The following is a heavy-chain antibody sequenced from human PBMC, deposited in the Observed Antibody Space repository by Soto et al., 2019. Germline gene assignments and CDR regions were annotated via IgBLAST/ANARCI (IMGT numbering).Heavy chain of an antibody. D-gene: IGHD6-6*01. J-gene: IGHJ6*02. V-gene: IGHV1-69*12. Sequence: QVQLVQSGADVKKPGSSVKVSCKASGGPFSSSGISWVRQAPGQGLEWMGGIIPNFGTANYAQKFQGRVTXXAXXSTNTAYMERSSRRSEDTAMSSCAIAGSTAEGILYYNGMDVWGPGTRVTVSS. CDR3: AIAGSTAEGILYYNGMDV. CDR1: GGPFSSSG. CDR2: IIPNFGTA.